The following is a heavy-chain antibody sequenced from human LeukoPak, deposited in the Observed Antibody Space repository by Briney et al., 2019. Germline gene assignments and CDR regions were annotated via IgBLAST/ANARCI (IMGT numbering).Heavy chain of an antibody. V-gene: IGHV4-59*01. Sequence: SSETLSLTCTVSGGSITNDYWNWIRQSSGKQLEWIGSIHYSGTINYSPSLKSRITISLDTSKNQFPLKLSSVTAADTAMYYCATSYDHGWLIGSWGQGTLVTVSS. CDR3: ATSYDHGWLIGS. D-gene: IGHD3-16*01. CDR2: IHYSGTI. CDR1: GGSITNDY. J-gene: IGHJ4*02.